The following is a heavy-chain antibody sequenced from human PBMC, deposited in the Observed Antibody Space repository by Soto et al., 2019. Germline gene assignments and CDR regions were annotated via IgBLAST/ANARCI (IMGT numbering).Heavy chain of an antibody. CDR1: GYSFTSYW. D-gene: IGHD4-17*01. V-gene: IGHV5-51*01. CDR3: ARGGPMTTVKFGMDV. Sequence: HGESLKISCKGSGYSFTSYWIGWVRQMPGKGLEWMGIIYPGDSGTRYSPSFQGQVTISADKSISTAYLQWSSLKASDTAMYYCARGGPMTTVKFGMDVWGQGTTVTVSS. J-gene: IGHJ6*02. CDR2: IYPGDSGT.